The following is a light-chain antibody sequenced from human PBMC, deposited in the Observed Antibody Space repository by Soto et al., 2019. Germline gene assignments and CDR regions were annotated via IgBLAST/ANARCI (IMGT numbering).Light chain of an antibody. CDR3: SSYTSSSTLYV. Sequence: QYALTQPASVSGSPGQSITISCTGTSDNVGGYNYVSWYQQHPGKAPKLMIYDVSNRPSGVSNRFSGSKSGNTASLTISGLQAEDEADYYCSSYTSSSTLYVFGTGTKLTVL. V-gene: IGLV2-14*01. J-gene: IGLJ1*01. CDR1: SDNVGGYNY. CDR2: DVS.